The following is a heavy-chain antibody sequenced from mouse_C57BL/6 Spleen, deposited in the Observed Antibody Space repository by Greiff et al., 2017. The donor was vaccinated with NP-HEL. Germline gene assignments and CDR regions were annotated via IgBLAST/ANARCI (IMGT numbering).Heavy chain of an antibody. V-gene: IGHV1-61*01. CDR1: GYTFTSYW. Sequence: QVQLQQPGAELVRPGSSVKLSCKASGYTFTSYWMDWVKQRPGQGLEWIGNIYPSDSETHYNQKFKDKATLTVDKSSSTAYMQLSRLTSEDSAVYYCAREGLRSYWYFDVWGTGTTVTVSS. J-gene: IGHJ1*03. CDR3: AREGLRSYWYFDV. D-gene: IGHD2-4*01. CDR2: IYPSDSET.